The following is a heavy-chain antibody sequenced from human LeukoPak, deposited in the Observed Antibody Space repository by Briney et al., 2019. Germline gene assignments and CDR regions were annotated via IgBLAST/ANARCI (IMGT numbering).Heavy chain of an antibody. D-gene: IGHD3-3*01. CDR2: IYYSGST. J-gene: IGHJ6*03. CDR3: ARHLKWFGLPSPYYMDV. Sequence: PETLSLTCTVSGGSISSRSYYWGWIRQPLGKGLEWIGSIYYSGSTYYNPSLKSRVTISVDTSKNQFSLKLSSVTVADTAVYYCARHLKWFGLPSPYYMDVWGKGTTVTVSS. CDR1: GGSISSRSYY. V-gene: IGHV4-39*01.